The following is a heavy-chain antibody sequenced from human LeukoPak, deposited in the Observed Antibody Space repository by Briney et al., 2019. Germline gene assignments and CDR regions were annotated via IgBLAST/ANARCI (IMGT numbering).Heavy chain of an antibody. CDR2: ISSSSSYI. Sequence: PGGSLRLSCAASGFTFSSYSMNWVRQAPGKGLEWVSSISSSSSYIYYADSVKGRFTISRDNAKNSLYLQMNSLRAEDTAVYYCARVGYGSGILTGPVDYWGQGTLVTVSS. D-gene: IGHD3-10*01. CDR3: ARVGYGSGILTGPVDY. V-gene: IGHV3-21*01. CDR1: GFTFSSYS. J-gene: IGHJ4*02.